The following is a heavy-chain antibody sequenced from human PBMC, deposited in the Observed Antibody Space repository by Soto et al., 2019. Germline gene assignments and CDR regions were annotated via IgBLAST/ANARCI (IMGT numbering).Heavy chain of an antibody. D-gene: IGHD3-22*01. CDR3: AKDRDYEYFDY. CDR2: INNNSGRK. CDR1: GFSFSSYT. V-gene: IGHV3-23*01. Sequence: PGGSLRLSCAASGFSFSSYTMNWVRQARGKGLEWVSSINNNSGRKYYADSVKGRFTISRDNSKNTLFLKMNSLKAEDTAVYCCAKDRDYEYFDYWGQGTQVTVSS. J-gene: IGHJ4*02.